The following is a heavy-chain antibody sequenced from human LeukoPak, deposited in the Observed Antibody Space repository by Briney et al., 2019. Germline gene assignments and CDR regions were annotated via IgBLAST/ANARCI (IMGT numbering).Heavy chain of an antibody. CDR1: GDSVSSNSAA. Sequence: SQTLSLTCAISGDSVSSNSAAWNWIRQSPSRGLEWLGRTYYRSKWYNDYAVSVKSRITINPDTSKNQFSLQLNSVTPEDTAVYYCARVGGYSGYDHYYYYGMDVWGQGTTVTVSS. CDR3: ARVGGYSGYDHYYYYGMDV. CDR2: TYYRSKWYN. J-gene: IGHJ6*02. V-gene: IGHV6-1*01. D-gene: IGHD5-12*01.